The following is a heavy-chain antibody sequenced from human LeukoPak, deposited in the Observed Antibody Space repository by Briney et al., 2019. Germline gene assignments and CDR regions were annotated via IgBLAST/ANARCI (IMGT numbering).Heavy chain of an antibody. CDR3: AREVTD. J-gene: IGHJ4*02. D-gene: IGHD2-21*02. Sequence: GGSLRLSCAASGFTFSNNGMRWVRQAPGKGLEWVAAIWYDGSHQFYADSVKDRFTISRDNSKSTLYLQMNSLRAEDTAVYWCAREVTDWGQGTLVTVSS. V-gene: IGHV3-33*01. CDR2: IWYDGSHQ. CDR1: GFTFSNNG.